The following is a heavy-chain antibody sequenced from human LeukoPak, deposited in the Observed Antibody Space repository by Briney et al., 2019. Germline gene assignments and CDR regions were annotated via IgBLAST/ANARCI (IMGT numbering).Heavy chain of an antibody. Sequence: AGGSLRLFCAASGFTLSSYWMSWVRQAPGKGLEWVANIKQDGSEKYYVDSVKGRFTISRDNAKNSLYLQMNSLRAEDTAVYYCARDGGSGWPSFDYWGQGTLATVSS. CDR1: GFTLSSYW. CDR3: ARDGGSGWPSFDY. CDR2: IKQDGSEK. J-gene: IGHJ4*02. V-gene: IGHV3-7*01. D-gene: IGHD6-19*01.